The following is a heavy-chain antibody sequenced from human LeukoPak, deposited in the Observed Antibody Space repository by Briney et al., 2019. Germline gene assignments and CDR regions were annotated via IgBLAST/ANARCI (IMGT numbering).Heavy chain of an antibody. CDR3: ARDAATINFDY. J-gene: IGHJ4*02. D-gene: IGHD5-24*01. V-gene: IGHV7-4-1*02. CDR1: GYTFTGYS. Sequence: ASVKVSCKASGYTFTGYSINWVRQAPGQGLEWMGWINIYTGNPTYAQGFTGRFVFSLDTSVSTAYLQISSLKAEDTAVCYCARDAATINFDYWGQGTLVTVSS. CDR2: INIYTGNP.